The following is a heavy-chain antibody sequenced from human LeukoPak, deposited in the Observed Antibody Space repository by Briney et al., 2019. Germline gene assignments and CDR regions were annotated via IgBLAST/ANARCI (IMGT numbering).Heavy chain of an antibody. Sequence: GRSLRLSCTASGFTFGDYAMSWVRQAPGKGLEWVGFIKSKAYGGTTEYAASVKGRFTISRDDSKSIAYLQMNSLKTEDTAVYYCTRHQESGYSGYDYHPLDYWGQGTLVTVSS. CDR2: IKSKAYGGTT. V-gene: IGHV3-49*04. J-gene: IGHJ4*02. CDR1: GFTFGDYA. D-gene: IGHD5-12*01. CDR3: TRHQESGYSGYDYHPLDY.